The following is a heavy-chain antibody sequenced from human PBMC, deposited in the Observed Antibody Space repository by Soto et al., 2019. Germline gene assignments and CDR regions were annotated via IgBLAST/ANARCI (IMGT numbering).Heavy chain of an antibody. Sequence: GESLKISCKGSGYSLTSYWIGGGRQMPGKGLEWMGIIYPGGSKTRYSPSFQGQGTISADKSISPAYLQLNSLKASDSAIYYCATRLAVARTLGWFAPWRRGTPVTLSS. D-gene: IGHD6-19*01. J-gene: IGHJ5*02. V-gene: IGHV5-51*01. CDR1: GYSLTSYW. CDR2: IYPGGSKT. CDR3: ATRLAVARTLGWFAP.